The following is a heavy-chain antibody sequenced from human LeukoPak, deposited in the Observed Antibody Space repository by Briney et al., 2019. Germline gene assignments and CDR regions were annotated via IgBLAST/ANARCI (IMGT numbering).Heavy chain of an antibody. CDR1: GGSISSSSYY. Sequence: SETLSLTCTVSGGSISSSSYYWGWIRQPPGKGLDWIGNIYYSGYTYYNPSLKSRVTISVDTSKNQFSLKLSSVTAADTAVYYCARNSEWELLGRWFDPWGQGTLVTVSS. CDR3: ARNSEWELLGRWFDP. CDR2: IYYSGYT. V-gene: IGHV4-39*01. D-gene: IGHD1-26*01. J-gene: IGHJ5*02.